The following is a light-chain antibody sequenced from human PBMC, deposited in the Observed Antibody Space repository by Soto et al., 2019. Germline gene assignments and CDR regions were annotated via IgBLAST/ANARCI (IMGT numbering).Light chain of an antibody. CDR2: RIY. J-gene: IGKJ4*01. CDR3: QQFSSYPLT. CDR1: ETLGRNY. Sequence: ETLLTQSPGTLSLSPGERATLSCRATETLGRNYLAWYQQKPGQAPRLLIHRIYIRAAGIPDRFSGSASGTDFTLTISRLEPEDFAVYYCQQFSSYPLTFGGGTKVDIK. V-gene: IGKV3-20*01.